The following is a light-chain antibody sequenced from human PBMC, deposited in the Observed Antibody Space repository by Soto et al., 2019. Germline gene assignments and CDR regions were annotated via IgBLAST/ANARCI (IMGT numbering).Light chain of an antibody. J-gene: IGKJ5*01. V-gene: IGKV1-8*01. CDR1: QGISSY. CDR2: AAS. Sequence: ALRMTQSPSSLSASTGDRVTITCRASQGISSYLAWYQQKPGKAPKLLIYAASTLQSGVPSRFSGSGSGTDFTLTISCLQSEDFATYYCQQYYSYPSLTFGQGTRLEIK. CDR3: QQYYSYPSLT.